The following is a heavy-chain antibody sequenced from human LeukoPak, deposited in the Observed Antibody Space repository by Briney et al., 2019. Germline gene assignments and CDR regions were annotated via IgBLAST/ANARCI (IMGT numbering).Heavy chain of an antibody. D-gene: IGHD6-19*01. J-gene: IGHJ4*02. V-gene: IGHV3-30-3*01. CDR3: ARNSGEYSSGWYY. Sequence: TGGSLRLSCAASGFTFSSYAMHWVRQAPGKGLEWVAVISYDGSNKYYADSVKGRFTISRDNSKNTLYLQMNSLRAEDTAVYYCARNSGEYSSGWYYWGQGTLVTVSS. CDR1: GFTFSSYA. CDR2: ISYDGSNK.